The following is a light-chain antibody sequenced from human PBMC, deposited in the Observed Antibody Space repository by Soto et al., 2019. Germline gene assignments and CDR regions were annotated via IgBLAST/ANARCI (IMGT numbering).Light chain of an antibody. CDR1: NIGSKS. CDR3: QVWDSSSDHVV. Sequence: SYELTQPPSVSVAPGQTATITCGGNNIGSKSVHWYQQKPGQAPVLVVYHDSDRPSGIPERFSGSNSGNTATLTISRVEAGDEADYYCQVWDSSSDHVVFGGGTKLTVL. CDR2: HDS. V-gene: IGLV3-21*02. J-gene: IGLJ2*01.